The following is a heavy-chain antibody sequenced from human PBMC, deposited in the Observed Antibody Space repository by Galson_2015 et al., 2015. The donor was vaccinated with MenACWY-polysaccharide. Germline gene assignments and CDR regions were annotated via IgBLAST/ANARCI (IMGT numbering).Heavy chain of an antibody. J-gene: IGHJ4*02. CDR2: ITGGNGDT. Sequence: SVKVSCKASGYTFSRYPIHWVRQAPGQGFEWMGWITGGNGDTKYSEKLQGRVSITKDTSANTVYMELSSLTYEDTAVVYCARHVIGGGYFDYWGQGTLVPVSS. CDR3: ARHVIGGGYFDY. V-gene: IGHV1-3*01. D-gene: IGHD2/OR15-2a*01. CDR1: GYTFSRYP.